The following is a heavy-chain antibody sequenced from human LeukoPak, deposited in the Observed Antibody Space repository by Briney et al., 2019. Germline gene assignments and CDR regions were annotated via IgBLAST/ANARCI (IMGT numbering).Heavy chain of an antibody. D-gene: IGHD6-19*01. Sequence: SETLSLTCTVSGGSISSGSYYWTWIRQPAGKGLEWIGRIYTSGSTNYNPSLRGRVTISLDTSNNQFSLNLHSVTAADTAVYYCTTQLGLLAGLDSWGQGTRVTVSS. CDR1: GGSISSGSYY. CDR3: TTQLGLLAGLDS. V-gene: IGHV4-61*02. CDR2: IYTSGST. J-gene: IGHJ4*02.